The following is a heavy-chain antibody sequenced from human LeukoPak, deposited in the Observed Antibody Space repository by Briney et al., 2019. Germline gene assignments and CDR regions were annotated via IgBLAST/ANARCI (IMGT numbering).Heavy chain of an antibody. CDR1: GFTFSSYA. CDR3: AKDSRGTYFYDSSGYPGAFDI. CDR2: ISGSGGST. Sequence: GGSLRLSCAASGFTFSSYAMSWVRQAPGKGLEWVSAISGSGGSTYYADSVKGRFTISRDNSKNTLYLQMNSLRAEDTAVYYCAKDSRGTYFYDSSGYPGAFDIWGQGTMVTVSS. J-gene: IGHJ3*02. D-gene: IGHD3-22*01. V-gene: IGHV3-23*01.